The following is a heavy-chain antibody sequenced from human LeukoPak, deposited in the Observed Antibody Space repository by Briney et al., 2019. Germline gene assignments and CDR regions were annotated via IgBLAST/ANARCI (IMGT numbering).Heavy chain of an antibody. J-gene: IGHJ3*02. CDR1: GGSVSSGSYY. CDR2: IYYSGST. V-gene: IGHV4-61*01. Sequence: PSETLSLTCTVSGGSVSSGSYYWSWIRQPPGKGLEWIGYIYYSGSTNYNPSLKSRVTISVDTSKNQFSLKLSSVTAADTAVYYCARFEIAARLFNDAFDIWGQGTMVTVSS. CDR3: ARFEIAARLFNDAFDI. D-gene: IGHD6-6*01.